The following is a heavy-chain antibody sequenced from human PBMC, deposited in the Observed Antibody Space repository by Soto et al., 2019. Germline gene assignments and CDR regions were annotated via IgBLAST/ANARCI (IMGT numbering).Heavy chain of an antibody. D-gene: IGHD3-16*01. CDR3: TSLGRHG. Sequence: GGSLRLSCAASGFTFTRYSMNWVRQAPGKGLEWVSSISSTTNYIYYGDSMKGRFTISRDNAKNSLYLQMNSLRAEDTAVYYCTSLGRHGWGQGTTVTVSS. V-gene: IGHV3-21*06. J-gene: IGHJ6*02. CDR1: GFTFTRYS. CDR2: ISSTTNYI.